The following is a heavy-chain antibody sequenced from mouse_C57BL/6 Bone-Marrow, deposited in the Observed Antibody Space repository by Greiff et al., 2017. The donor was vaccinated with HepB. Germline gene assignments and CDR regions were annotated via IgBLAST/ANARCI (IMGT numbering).Heavy chain of an antibody. D-gene: IGHD1-1*01. CDR3: ARWGYYGSSSWFAY. Sequence: VQLQQPGAELVKPGASVKLSCKASGYTFTSYWMQWVKQRPGQGLEWIGEIDPSDSYTNYNQKFKGKATLTVDTSSSTAYMQVSSLTSEDSAVYYCARWGYYGSSSWFAYWGQGTLVTVSA. CDR2: IDPSDSYT. V-gene: IGHV1-50*01. J-gene: IGHJ3*01. CDR1: GYTFTSYW.